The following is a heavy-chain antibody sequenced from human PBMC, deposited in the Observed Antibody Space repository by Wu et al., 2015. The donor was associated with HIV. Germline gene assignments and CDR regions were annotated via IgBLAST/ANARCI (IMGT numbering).Heavy chain of an antibody. Sequence: QVQLVQSGAEVKKPGASVKVSCKASGYTFTGYYMHWVRQAPGQGLEWMGWINPNSGGTNYAQKFQGRVTMTRDTSISTAYMELSRLRSDDTAVYYCARAQRGYSYGSTEALYYGMVVWGQGTTVTVSS. CDR2: INPNSGGT. CDR3: ARAQRGYSYGSTEALYYGMVV. CDR1: GYTFTGYY. D-gene: IGHD5-18*01. J-gene: IGHJ6*02. V-gene: IGHV1-2*02.